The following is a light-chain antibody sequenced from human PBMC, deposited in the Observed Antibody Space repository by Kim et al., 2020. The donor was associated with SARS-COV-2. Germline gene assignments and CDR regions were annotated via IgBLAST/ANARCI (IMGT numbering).Light chain of an antibody. J-gene: IGKJ2*03. CDR3: QQYYSTPHS. V-gene: IGKV4-1*01. Sequence: DIVMTQSPDSLAVSLGERATINCKSSKSVLYSSNNKNYLAWYQQKPGQPPKLLIYWASTRESGVPGRFSGSGSGTDFTLTISSLQAEDVAVYYCQQYYSTPHSFGQGTKLEI. CDR1: KSVLYSSNNKNY. CDR2: WAS.